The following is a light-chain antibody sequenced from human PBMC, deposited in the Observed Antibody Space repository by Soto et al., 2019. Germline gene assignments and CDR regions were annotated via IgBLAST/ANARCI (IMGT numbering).Light chain of an antibody. Sequence: DIQMTQSPSTLSASVGDRVTFTCRASQSISNWLAWYQQKPGKAPKLLIYDASSLQSEVPSRFSGSGSGTEFTLTISTLQTDDFATYYCQQCMNDATCGQGTKVEIK. CDR3: QQCMNDAT. CDR2: DAS. CDR1: QSISNW. V-gene: IGKV1-5*01. J-gene: IGKJ1*01.